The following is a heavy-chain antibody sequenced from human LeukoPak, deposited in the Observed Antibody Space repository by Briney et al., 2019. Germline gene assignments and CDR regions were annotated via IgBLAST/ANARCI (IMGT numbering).Heavy chain of an antibody. CDR1: GGSISSYY. J-gene: IGHJ4*02. CDR2: IYTSGST. V-gene: IGHV4-4*07. Sequence: SETLSLTCTVSGGSISSYYWSWIRQPAGKGLEWIGRIYTSGSTNYNPSLKSRVTMSVDTSKNQFSLKLSSVTAADTAVYYCARVGRTTVTSPPYFDYWGQGTLVTVSS. CDR3: ARVGRTTVTSPPYFDY. D-gene: IGHD4-17*01.